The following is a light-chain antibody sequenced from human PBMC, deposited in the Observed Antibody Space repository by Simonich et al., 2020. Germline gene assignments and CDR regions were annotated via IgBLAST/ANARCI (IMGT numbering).Light chain of an antibody. V-gene: IGKV4-1*01. CDR3: QQYYSTPWT. Sequence: DIVMTQSPDSLAVYLGERATIDCKSSQSVLYSSKNKNYLAWYQQKPGQPPKLLIYWAATRESGFPDRFSGSGSGTDFPLTISSLQAEDVAVYYCQQYYSTPWTFGQGTKVEIK. CDR1: QSVLYSSKNKNY. J-gene: IGKJ1*01. CDR2: WAA.